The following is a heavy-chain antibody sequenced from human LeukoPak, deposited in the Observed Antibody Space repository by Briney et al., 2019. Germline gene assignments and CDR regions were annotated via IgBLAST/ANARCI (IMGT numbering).Heavy chain of an antibody. J-gene: IGHJ4*02. CDR3: AKGDIFVYGLGSLGWGPYFDY. V-gene: IGHV3-30*18. CDR2: ISNDGSNK. CDR1: GFTSSNYG. D-gene: IGHD3-10*01. Sequence: GGSLRLSCAASGFTSSNYGMNWVRQAPGRGLEWVAIISNDGSNKYYADSVKGRFTISRDNSKNTLYLQMNSLRAEDTAVYYCAKGDIFVYGLGSLGWGPYFDYWGQGTLVTVPS.